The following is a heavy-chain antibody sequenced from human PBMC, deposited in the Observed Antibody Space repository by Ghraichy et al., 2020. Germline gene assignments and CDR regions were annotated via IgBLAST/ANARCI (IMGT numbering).Heavy chain of an antibody. V-gene: IGHV3-11*06. D-gene: IGHD6-19*01. CDR2: ISDDSKFT. Sequence: GESLNISCEVSGFSLSDYYMSWIRQAPGKGLEWISYISDDSKFTNYADSVRGRFTISRDIAKNLVHLQLNSLRVEDTAVYYCARDNQFWGSSGWYSDSWGQGTLVTVSS. CDR3: ARDNQFWGSSGWYSDS. CDR1: GFSLSDYY. J-gene: IGHJ4*02.